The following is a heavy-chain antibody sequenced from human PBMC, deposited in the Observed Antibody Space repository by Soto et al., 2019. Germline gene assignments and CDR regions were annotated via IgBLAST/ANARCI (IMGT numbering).Heavy chain of an antibody. D-gene: IGHD6-13*01. J-gene: IGHJ4*02. CDR1: GFTFSSYG. CDR2: ISYDGSNK. V-gene: IGHV3-30*18. CDR3: AKGEQLVFDY. Sequence: QVQLVESGGGVVQPGRSLRLSCAASGFTFSSYGMHWVRQAPGKGLEWVAVISYDGSNKYYADSVKGRFTISRDNSKNTIYLQMNSLRAEDTAVYYCAKGEQLVFDYWGQGTLVTVSS.